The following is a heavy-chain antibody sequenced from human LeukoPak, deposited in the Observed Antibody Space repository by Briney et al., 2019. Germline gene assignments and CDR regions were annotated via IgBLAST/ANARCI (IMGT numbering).Heavy chain of an antibody. CDR2: FDPEDGET. Sequence: ASVKVSCKVSGYSLTELSMHWVRQAPGKGLEWMEGFDPEDGETIYAQKFQGRVTMTEDTSTDTAYMELSSLSSEDTAVYYCATHGPTGYYDDYWGQGTLVTVSS. J-gene: IGHJ4*02. V-gene: IGHV1-24*01. D-gene: IGHD3-22*01. CDR3: ATHGPTGYYDDY. CDR1: GYSLTELS.